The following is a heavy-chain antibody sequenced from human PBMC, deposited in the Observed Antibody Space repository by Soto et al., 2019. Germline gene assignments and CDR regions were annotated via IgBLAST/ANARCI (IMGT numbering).Heavy chain of an antibody. CDR2: IYYSGST. D-gene: IGHD2-15*01. V-gene: IGHV4-59*08. CDR3: ARQKSPQYCSGGSCPVYTFDY. J-gene: IGHJ4*02. CDR1: GGSISSYY. Sequence: SETLSLTCSVSGGSISSYYWSWIRQPPGKGLEWIGYIYYSGSTNYNPSLKSRVTISVDTSKNQFSLKLSSVTAADTAVYYWARQKSPQYCSGGSCPVYTFDYWAQGTLVTVSP.